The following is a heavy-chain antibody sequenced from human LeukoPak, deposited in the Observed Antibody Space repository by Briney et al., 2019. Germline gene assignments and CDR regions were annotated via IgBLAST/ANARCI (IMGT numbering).Heavy chain of an antibody. CDR1: GYTFTDYY. D-gene: IGHD5-18*01. CDR2: ISPNSGGT. J-gene: IGHJ4*02. CDR3: ARERGVDTAMATGYFDY. Sequence: ASVKVSCKASGYTFTDYYVHWVRQAPGQGLEWMGRISPNSGGTNYAQKFRGRLTVTRDTSISTAYMELSSLRSEDTAVYYCARERGVDTAMATGYFDYWGQGTLVTVSS. V-gene: IGHV1-2*06.